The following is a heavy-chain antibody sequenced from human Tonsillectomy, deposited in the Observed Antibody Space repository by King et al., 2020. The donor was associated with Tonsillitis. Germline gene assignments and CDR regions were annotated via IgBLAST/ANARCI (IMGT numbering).Heavy chain of an antibody. V-gene: IGHV4-59*03. J-gene: IGHJ5*02. CDR1: GASITDYY. CDR2: VYYSGST. CDR3: ASRRGYTSGWYWFDP. D-gene: IGHD6-19*01. Sequence: HVQLQESGPGLVKPSETLSLTCSVSGASITDYYWSCIRQPPGKGPEWIGYVYYSGSTNYNPSLKSRVTMSIDTSKNQFSLRLTSVTAADTAVYYFASRRGYTSGWYWFDPWGQGTLVTVSS.